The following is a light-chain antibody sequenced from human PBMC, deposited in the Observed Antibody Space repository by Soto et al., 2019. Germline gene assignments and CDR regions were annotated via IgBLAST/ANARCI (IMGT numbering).Light chain of an antibody. CDR2: GAS. Sequence: EIVLAHSPGSLCLPPVEGATVSCRARKASGDTLAWYQQKPGQAPRLLIYGASTRVTGFSARFTGSGSGTDFTLTISSLQPDDFAVYYCQQYNNWPRTFGQGTELDIK. J-gene: IGKJ1*01. CDR3: QQYNNWPRT. CDR1: KASGDT. V-gene: IGKV3-15*01.